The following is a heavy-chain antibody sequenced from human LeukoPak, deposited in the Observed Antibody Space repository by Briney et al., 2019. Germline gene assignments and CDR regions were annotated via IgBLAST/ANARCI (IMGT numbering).Heavy chain of an antibody. CDR2: ILYDGSKK. CDR1: GFTFSSYT. CDR3: AKMAVAGTFNDY. J-gene: IGHJ4*02. Sequence: GGSLRLSCAASGFTFSSYTIHWVRQAPGKGLEWVAVILYDGSKKYYADSVKGRFTISRDNSKNTLYLQMNSLRTEDTAVYYCAKMAVAGTFNDYWGQGTLVTVSS. D-gene: IGHD6-19*01. V-gene: IGHV3-30-3*02.